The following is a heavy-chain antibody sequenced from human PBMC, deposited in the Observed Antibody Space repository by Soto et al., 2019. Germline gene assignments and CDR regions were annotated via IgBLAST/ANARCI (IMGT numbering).Heavy chain of an antibody. CDR3: AREDTAMVLGYYGMDV. J-gene: IGHJ6*02. CDR1: GGTFSSYA. CDR2: IIPIFGTA. V-gene: IGHV1-69*01. Sequence: QVQLVQSGAEVKKPGSSVKVSCKASGGTFSSYAISWVRQAPGQGLEWMGGIIPIFGTAKYAQKFQGRVTITADESTSTAYRELSSLRSEDTAVYYCAREDTAMVLGYYGMDVWGQGTTVTVSS. D-gene: IGHD5-18*01.